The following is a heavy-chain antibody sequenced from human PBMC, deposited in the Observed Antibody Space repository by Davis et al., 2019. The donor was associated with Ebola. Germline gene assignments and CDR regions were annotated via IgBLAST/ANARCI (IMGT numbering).Heavy chain of an antibody. J-gene: IGHJ4*02. CDR3: ARGQRYYGSGRWNY. D-gene: IGHD3-10*01. CDR1: GFTFSSYA. V-gene: IGHV4-34*01. Sequence: ESLKISCAASGFTFSSYAMSWIRQPPGKGLEWIGEINHSGSTNYNPSLKSRVTISVDTSKNQFSLKLSSVTAADTAVYYCARGQRYYGSGRWNYWGQGTLVTVSS. CDR2: INHSGST.